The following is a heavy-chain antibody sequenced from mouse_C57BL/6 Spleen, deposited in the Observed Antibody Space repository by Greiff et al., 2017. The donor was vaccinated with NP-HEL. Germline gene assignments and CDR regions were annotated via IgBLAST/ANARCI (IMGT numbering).Heavy chain of an antibody. V-gene: IGHV1-69*01. J-gene: IGHJ1*03. CDR1: GYTFTSYW. Sequence: QVQLQQSGAELVMPGASVKLSCKASGYTFTSYWMHWVKQRPGQGLEWIGEIDPSDSYTNYNQKFKGKSTLTVDKSSSTAYMQLSSLTSEDSAVYYCARIENFDVWGTGTTVTVSS. CDR2: IDPSDSYT. CDR3: ARIENFDV.